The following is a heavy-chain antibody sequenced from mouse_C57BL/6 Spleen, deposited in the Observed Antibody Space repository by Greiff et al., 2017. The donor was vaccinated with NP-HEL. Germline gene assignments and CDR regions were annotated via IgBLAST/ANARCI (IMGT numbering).Heavy chain of an antibody. CDR2: ISSGSSTI. D-gene: IGHD2-4*01. CDR3: ARGDYDDGGYAMDY. Sequence: EVKLMESGGGLVKPGGSLKLSCAASGFTFSDYGMHWVRQAPEKGLEWVAYISSGSSTIYYADTVKGRFTITRDNAKNTLFLQMTSLRSEDTAMYYCARGDYDDGGYAMDYWGQGTSVTVSS. J-gene: IGHJ4*01. V-gene: IGHV5-17*01. CDR1: GFTFSDYG.